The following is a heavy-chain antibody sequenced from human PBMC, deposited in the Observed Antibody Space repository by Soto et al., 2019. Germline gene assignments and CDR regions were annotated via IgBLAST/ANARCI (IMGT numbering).Heavy chain of an antibody. CDR2: VNPNSANT. D-gene: IGHD2-2*01. V-gene: IGHV1-8*01. CDR1: GYTFTTYD. J-gene: IGHJ4*03. CDR3: VRESSTSTPI. Sequence: RASVKVSCKASGYTFTTYDINWVRQASGQGLEWMGWVNPNSANTGYAQKFRGRVSMTRNTSINTAFMELSSLRSEDTAVYYCVRESSTSTPIWGQGTVVTVSS.